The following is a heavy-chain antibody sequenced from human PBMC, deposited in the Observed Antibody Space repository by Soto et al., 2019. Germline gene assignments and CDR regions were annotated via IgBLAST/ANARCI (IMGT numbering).Heavy chain of an antibody. CDR2: IFPNEEK. CDR3: ARMGDYYDNATDAFDI. CDR1: GLSKSGTRMG. D-gene: IGHD3-16*01. V-gene: IGHV2-26*01. J-gene: IGHJ3*02. Sequence: QVTLKESGRVLVKPTETLTLTCTVSGLSKSGTRMGVSWIRQPPGKALEWLAHIFPNEEKSYNPSLWSRLTISRDISRSQVVLTMTNMDPADTGTYYCARMGDYYDNATDAFDIWGQGTVVTVSS.